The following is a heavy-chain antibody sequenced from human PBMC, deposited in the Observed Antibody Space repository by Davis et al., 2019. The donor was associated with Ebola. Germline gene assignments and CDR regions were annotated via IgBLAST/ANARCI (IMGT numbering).Heavy chain of an antibody. CDR2: ISGSGGST. CDR1: GFTFSSYA. V-gene: IGHV3-23*01. D-gene: IGHD3-3*01. J-gene: IGHJ6*02. CDR3: AKDTKWDFWSGPHSRDYYYYYGMDV. Sequence: GESLKISCAASGFTFSSYAMSWVRQAPGKGLEWVSAISGSGGSTYYADSVKGRLTISRDNSKNTLYLQMNSLRAEDTAVYYCAKDTKWDFWSGPHSRDYYYYYGMDVWGQGTTVTVSS.